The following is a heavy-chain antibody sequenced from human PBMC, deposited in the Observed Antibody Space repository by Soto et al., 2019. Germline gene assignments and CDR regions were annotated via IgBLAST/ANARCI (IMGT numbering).Heavy chain of an antibody. J-gene: IGHJ4*02. D-gene: IGHD3-10*01. Sequence: PGGSLRLSCAASRFIFSTYTMNWVRQAPGKGLEWVSSISSSSSYIYYADSVKGRFTISRDNAKNSLYLQMNSLRAEDTAVYYCARSGGQALDYWGQGTLVTVSS. V-gene: IGHV3-21*01. CDR3: ARSGGQALDY. CDR1: RFIFSTYT. CDR2: ISSSSSYI.